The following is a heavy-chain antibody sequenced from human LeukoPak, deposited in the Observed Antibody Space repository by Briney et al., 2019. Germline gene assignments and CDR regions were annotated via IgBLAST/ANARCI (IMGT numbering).Heavy chain of an antibody. CDR1: GFIFGEHS. CDR2: ITWDGSRT. J-gene: IGHJ6*03. V-gene: IGHV3-43*01. CDR3: AKDRRYYGSGPYDYYYYYYMDV. D-gene: IGHD3-10*01. Sequence: PGGSLRLSCAASGFIFGEHSMHWVRQAPGKGLEWVSLITWDGSRTYYADSVKGRFTISRDNSRDSLYLHMNSLRTEDTALYYCAKDRRYYGSGPYDYYYYYYMDVWGKGTTVTVSS.